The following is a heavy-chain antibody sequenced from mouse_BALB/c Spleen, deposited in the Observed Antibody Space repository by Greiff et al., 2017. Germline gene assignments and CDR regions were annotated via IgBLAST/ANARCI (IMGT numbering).Heavy chain of an antibody. Sequence: VQRVESGPGLVQPSQSLSITCTVSGFSLTSYGVHWVRQSPGKGLEWLGVIWSGGSTDYNAAFISRLSISKDNSKSQVFFKMNSLQANDTAIYYCASLYDYYAMDYWGQGTSVTVSS. CDR3: ASLYDYYAMDY. D-gene: IGHD2-3*01. J-gene: IGHJ4*01. CDR2: IWSGGST. CDR1: GFSLTSYG. V-gene: IGHV2-2*02.